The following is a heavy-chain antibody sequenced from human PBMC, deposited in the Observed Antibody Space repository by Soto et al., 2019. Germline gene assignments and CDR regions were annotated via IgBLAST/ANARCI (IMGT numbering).Heavy chain of an antibody. CDR3: ARDGALGGATPHDAFDI. J-gene: IGHJ3*02. CDR2: ISSSSSYI. CDR1: GFTFSSYS. V-gene: IGHV3-21*05. Sequence: GGSLRLSCAASGFTFSSYSMNWVRQAPGKGPEWVSYISSSSSYIYYADSVKGRFTISRDNAKNSLYLQMNSLRAEDTAVYYCARDGALGGATPHDAFDIWGQGTMVTVSS. D-gene: IGHD1-26*01.